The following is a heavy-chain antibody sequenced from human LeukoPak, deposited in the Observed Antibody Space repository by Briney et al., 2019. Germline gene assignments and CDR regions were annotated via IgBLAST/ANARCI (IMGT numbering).Heavy chain of an antibody. CDR1: GFTFGDHA. D-gene: IGHD2-21*02. V-gene: IGHV3-49*04. J-gene: IGHJ4*02. CDR3: TTDPRIAVVTADIY. Sequence: PGRSLRLSCTASGFTFGDHAMSWVRQAPGKGLEWVGFIRSKAYGGTTDYAASVKGRFTISRDDSKNTLSLQMNSLKTEDTAVYYCTTDPRIAVVTADIYWGQGTLVTVSS. CDR2: IRSKAYGGTT.